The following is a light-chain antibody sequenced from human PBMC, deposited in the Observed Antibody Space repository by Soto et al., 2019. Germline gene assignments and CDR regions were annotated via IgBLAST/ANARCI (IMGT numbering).Light chain of an antibody. Sequence: QSVLTQPPSASGTPGQRVTISCSGSNSIIGSNYVYWYQQFPGTAPKLLIYRNNQRPSGVPNRFSGSRSGTSASLAISGLRPEDEADYYCAAWDDSLSSYVFGTGTKVTVL. CDR2: RNN. V-gene: IGLV1-47*01. CDR3: AAWDDSLSSYV. J-gene: IGLJ1*01. CDR1: NSIIGSNY.